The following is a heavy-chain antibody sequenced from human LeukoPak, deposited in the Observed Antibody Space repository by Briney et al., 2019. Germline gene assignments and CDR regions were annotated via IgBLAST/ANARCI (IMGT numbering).Heavy chain of an antibody. D-gene: IGHD6-13*01. CDR2: INHSGST. CDR1: GLTFSTYS. CDR3: ARRIAAAGTNYYYGMDV. Sequence: GSLRLSCAASGLTFSTYSMNWVRQAPGKGLEWIGKINHSGSTNYNPSLKSRVTISVDTSKNQFSLKLSSVTAADTAVYYCARRIAAAGTNYYYGMDVWGQGTTVTVSS. J-gene: IGHJ6*02. V-gene: IGHV4-34*01.